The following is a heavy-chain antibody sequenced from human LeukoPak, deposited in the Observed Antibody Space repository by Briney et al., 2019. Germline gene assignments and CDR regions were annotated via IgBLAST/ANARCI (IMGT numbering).Heavy chain of an antibody. CDR3: ASLVGYCSSTSCSKNFDY. D-gene: IGHD2-2*01. CDR1: GYSISSGYY. V-gene: IGHV4-38-2*01. CDR2: IYHSGST. Sequence: SETLSLTYAVSGYSISSGYYWGWIRQPPGKGLEWIGSIYHSGSTYYNPSLKSRVTISVDTSKNQFSLKLSSVTAADTAVYYCASLVGYCSSTSCSKNFDYWGQGTLVTVSS. J-gene: IGHJ4*02.